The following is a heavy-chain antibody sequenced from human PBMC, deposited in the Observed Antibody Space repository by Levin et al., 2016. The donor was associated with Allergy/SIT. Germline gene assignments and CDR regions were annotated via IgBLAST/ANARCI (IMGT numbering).Heavy chain of an antibody. CDR1: GHTLSELP. CDR2: FDPEEGET. D-gene: IGHD6-19*01. J-gene: IGHJ3*01. CDR3: ATALAVAARDAFDV. Sequence: ASVKVSCKVSGHTLSELPMHWVRQAPGKGLEWMAGFDPEEGETIYAQKSQGRVTMTEDTSTDTAYMELSSLRSEDTAVYFCATALAVAARDAFDVWGQGTMVTVS. V-gene: IGHV1-24*01.